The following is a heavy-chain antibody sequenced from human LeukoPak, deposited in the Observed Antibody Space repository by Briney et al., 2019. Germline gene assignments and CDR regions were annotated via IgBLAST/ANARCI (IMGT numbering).Heavy chain of an antibody. Sequence: GGSLRLSCAASGFTFADYGMSWVRQAPGKGLEWVSGVNRKGGTTSCADSVKGRFTISRDNAKNSLYLQMNSLRVEDTALYHCARGNSNFNYWGQGTLVTVSS. CDR2: VNRKGGTT. D-gene: IGHD4-23*01. J-gene: IGHJ4*02. CDR3: ARGNSNFNY. CDR1: GFTFADYG. V-gene: IGHV3-20*01.